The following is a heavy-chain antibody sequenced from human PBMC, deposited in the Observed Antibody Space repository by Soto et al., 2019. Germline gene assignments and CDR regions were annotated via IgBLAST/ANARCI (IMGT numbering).Heavy chain of an antibody. CDR2: ISYDGSSK. CDR3: AREPAYYYDSSGYSVPFGY. D-gene: IGHD3-22*01. CDR1: GFTFSNYA. V-gene: IGHV3-30-3*01. J-gene: IGHJ4*02. Sequence: QVQLVESGGGVVQPGRSLRLSCAASGFTFSNYAMHWVRQAPGKGLEWVAVISYDGSSKYYADSVKGRFTIARDNSKNTLYLQMNSLRAEDTAVYYCAREPAYYYDSSGYSVPFGYWGQGTVVTVSS.